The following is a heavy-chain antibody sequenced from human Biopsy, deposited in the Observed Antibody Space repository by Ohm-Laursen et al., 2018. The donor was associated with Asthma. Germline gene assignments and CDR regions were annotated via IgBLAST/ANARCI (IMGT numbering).Heavy chain of an antibody. Sequence: TLSLTCTVSYGSITSGGYYWTWIRQHPGKGLDWIGFIYYSGSTYYNPSLKSRVGISIDTSKNQFSLKLSSVTAADTAVYYCARAQDYYDSRGYYRSFDYWGQGTLVTVSS. CDR2: IYYSGST. CDR1: YGSITSGGYY. V-gene: IGHV4-31*03. J-gene: IGHJ4*02. D-gene: IGHD3-22*01. CDR3: ARAQDYYDSRGYYRSFDY.